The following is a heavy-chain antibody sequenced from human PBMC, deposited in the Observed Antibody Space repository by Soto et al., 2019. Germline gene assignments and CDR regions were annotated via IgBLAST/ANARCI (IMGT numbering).Heavy chain of an antibody. D-gene: IGHD4-17*01. V-gene: IGHV3-23*01. CDR2: ISGSGGST. J-gene: IGHJ4*02. CDR1: GFTFSSYA. Sequence: GGSLRLSCAASGFTFSSYAMSWVRQAPGKGLEWVSAISGSGGSTYYVDSVKGRFTISRDNSKNTLYLQMNSLRAEDTAVYYCAKTPYGDYAKYYFDYWGQGTLVTVSS. CDR3: AKTPYGDYAKYYFDY.